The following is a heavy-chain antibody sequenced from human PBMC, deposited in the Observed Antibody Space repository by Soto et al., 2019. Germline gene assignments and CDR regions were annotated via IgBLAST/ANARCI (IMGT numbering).Heavy chain of an antibody. Sequence: LFLTCTVSGDSISGGASFWRWIRQPPGKGLEWIANVYYSGSSYYNPSLKSRLTTSVDTTKNQFSLQLKSMTAADTAVYYCAKLSCTSSTCYFPGWFDPWGQGTLVTVSS. D-gene: IGHD2-2*01. CDR1: GDSISGGASF. CDR3: AKLSCTSSTCYFPGWFDP. CDR2: VYYSGSS. V-gene: IGHV4-31*03. J-gene: IGHJ5*02.